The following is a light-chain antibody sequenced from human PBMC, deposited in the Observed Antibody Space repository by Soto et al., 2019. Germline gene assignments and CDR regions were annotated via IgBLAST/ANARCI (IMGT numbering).Light chain of an antibody. V-gene: IGKV3-15*01. J-gene: IGKJ5*01. CDR3: QHYKNWPPIT. Sequence: EIVMTQSPVILSVSPVEIASLYFISSQSVSIKLAWYQPTPGQAPRLLIYAASTRAPGIPARFSGSGSGTEFTLTISSLQSEDFAVYFCQHYKNWPPITFGQGTRLEIK. CDR2: AAS. CDR1: QSVSIK.